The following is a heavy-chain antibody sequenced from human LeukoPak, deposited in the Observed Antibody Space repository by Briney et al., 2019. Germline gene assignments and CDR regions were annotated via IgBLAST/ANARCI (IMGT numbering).Heavy chain of an antibody. CDR1: GASVSNYY. Sequence: KSSETLSLTCTVSGASVSNYYWSWIRQTPEKGLEWIGYIYGSGSTSYNPSLKSRVTISIDTSENQFSLKLTSVTAADTAMYYCARATVAAASFDPWGQGTLVTVSS. J-gene: IGHJ5*02. V-gene: IGHV4-59*02. CDR2: IYGSGST. D-gene: IGHD6-13*01. CDR3: ARATVAAASFDP.